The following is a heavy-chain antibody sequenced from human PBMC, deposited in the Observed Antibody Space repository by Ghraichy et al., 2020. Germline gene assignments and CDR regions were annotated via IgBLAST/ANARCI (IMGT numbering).Heavy chain of an antibody. CDR1: GGSISSGGYY. CDR2: IYYSGST. V-gene: IGHV4-31*03. D-gene: IGHD7-27*01. J-gene: IGHJ4*02. CDR3: ATELTGGWDYFDY. Sequence: SEPLSLTCTVSGGSISSGGYYWSWIRQHPGKGLEWIGYIYYSGSTYYNPSLKSRVTISVDTSKNQFSLKLSSVTAADTAVYYCATELTGGWDYFDYWGQGTLVTVSS.